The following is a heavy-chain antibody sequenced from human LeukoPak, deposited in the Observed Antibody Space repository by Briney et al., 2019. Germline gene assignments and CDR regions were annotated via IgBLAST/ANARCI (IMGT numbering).Heavy chain of an antibody. D-gene: IGHD3-3*01. CDR3: ATAPASVDSS. V-gene: IGHV3-7*01. CDR1: GFTFTRFW. Sequence: GGSLRLSCAASGFTFTRFWLTWVRQSPGKGLEWVANINPDGTKTTYVDSVEGRFAISRDNAKNSVFLLMTSLRAEDTAMYYCATAPASVDSSWGQGTRVAVSS. CDR2: INPDGTKT. J-gene: IGHJ5*02.